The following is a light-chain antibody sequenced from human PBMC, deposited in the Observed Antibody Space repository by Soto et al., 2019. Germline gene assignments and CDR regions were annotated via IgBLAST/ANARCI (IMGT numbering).Light chain of an antibody. J-gene: IGKJ1*01. CDR1: QSVSSSY. CDR2: GAS. Sequence: EIVLTQSPGTLSLSPGERATLSSRASQSVSSSYLAWYQQKPGQAPRLLIYGASSRATVIPDRFSGSGCGTDFSLTISRLETEDFAVYYCQQYDSSPPWTFGQGTKVDIK. CDR3: QQYDSSPPWT. V-gene: IGKV3-20*01.